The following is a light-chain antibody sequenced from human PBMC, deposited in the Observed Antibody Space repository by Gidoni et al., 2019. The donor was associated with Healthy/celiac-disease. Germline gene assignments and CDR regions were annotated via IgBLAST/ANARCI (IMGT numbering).Light chain of an antibody. V-gene: IGKV2-40*01. CDR2: PLS. CDR3: MQRIEFPFT. J-gene: IGKJ3*01. Sequence: DIVMTQTPLSLPVTPGEPASISCRSSQSLLDSDDGNTSLDWYLQKPVQSPQLLIYPLSYRASGVPDRFSGSGSGTDFTLKISRVEAEDVGVYYCMQRIEFPFTFGPGTKVDIK. CDR1: QSLLDSDDGNTS.